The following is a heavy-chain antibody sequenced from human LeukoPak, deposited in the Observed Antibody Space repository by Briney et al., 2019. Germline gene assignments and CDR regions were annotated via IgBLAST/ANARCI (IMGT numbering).Heavy chain of an antibody. CDR3: ASGYSSSWYRIDY. V-gene: IGHV3-11*03. J-gene: IGHJ4*02. D-gene: IGHD6-13*01. CDR2: ISNSSSYT. Sequence: PGGSLRLSCAASGFTFSDYYMSWIRQAPGKGLEWVSYISNSSSYTNYADSVKGRFTISRDNAKNSLYLQMNSLRAEDTAVYYCASGYSSSWYRIDYWGQGTLVTVSS. CDR1: GFTFSDYY.